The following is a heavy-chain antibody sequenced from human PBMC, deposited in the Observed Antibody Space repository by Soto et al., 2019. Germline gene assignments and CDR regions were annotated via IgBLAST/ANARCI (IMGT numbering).Heavy chain of an antibody. CDR2: ISTSGGYT. Sequence: EVQVLESGGGLVQPGGSLRLSCATSGFTFSSYAMGWVRQAPGKGLEWVSAISTSGGYTPYADSVKGRFTISRDNSKDTLYLQMNSLRAEDTAVYYCARAGGHYDSSGYYPHYGMDVWGQGTTVTVSS. CDR1: GFTFSSYA. D-gene: IGHD3-22*01. J-gene: IGHJ6*02. V-gene: IGHV3-23*01. CDR3: ARAGGHYDSSGYYPHYGMDV.